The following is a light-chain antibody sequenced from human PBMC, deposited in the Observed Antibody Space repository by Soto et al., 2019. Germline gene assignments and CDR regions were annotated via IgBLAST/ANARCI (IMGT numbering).Light chain of an antibody. J-gene: IGLJ3*02. Sequence: QSALTQPASVSGSPGQSITISCTGTSSDVGGSGLVSWYQFHPGKAPKLLIFEGFKRPSGVSNRFSGSKSGSTASLTISGLQAEDEADYYCTSYTGSNNLDWVFGGGTKLTVL. CDR2: EGF. V-gene: IGLV2-14*02. CDR3: TSYTGSNNLDWV. CDR1: SSDVGGSGL.